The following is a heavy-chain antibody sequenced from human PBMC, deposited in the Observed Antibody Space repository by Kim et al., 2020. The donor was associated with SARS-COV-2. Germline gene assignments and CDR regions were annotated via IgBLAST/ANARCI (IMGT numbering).Heavy chain of an antibody. Sequence: GGSLRLSCAASGFTLRNYDMSWVRQAPGKGLEWISFINRNNGATHYADSVKGRFTISRDIAKNSQSLQMNSLRDEDTAVYYCARSHFDYWGQGILVTVSS. CDR1: GFTLRNYD. V-gene: IGHV3-48*02. J-gene: IGHJ4*02. CDR3: ARSHFDY. CDR2: INRNNGAT.